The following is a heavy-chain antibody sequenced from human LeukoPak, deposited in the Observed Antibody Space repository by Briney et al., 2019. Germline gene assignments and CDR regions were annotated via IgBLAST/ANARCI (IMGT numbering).Heavy chain of an antibody. CDR1: GFTFSIYW. CDR3: AKDFIGYFDY. D-gene: IGHD3-10*01. Sequence: GGSLRLSCAASGFTFSIYWMTRVRQAPGKGLEWVANIKQDGSEKYYVDSVKGRFTISRDNAKNSLFLQMNSLRAEDTAVYYCAKDFIGYFDYWGQGTLVTVSS. CDR2: IKQDGSEK. V-gene: IGHV3-7*03. J-gene: IGHJ4*02.